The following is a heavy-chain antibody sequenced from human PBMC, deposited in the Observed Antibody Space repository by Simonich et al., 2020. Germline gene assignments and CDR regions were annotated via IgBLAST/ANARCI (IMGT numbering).Heavy chain of an antibody. J-gene: IGHJ3*02. Sequence: QVQLVQSGAEVTKPGASVKVTCKASGYTFTGYYMHWVRQAPGQGLEWLWWINPNSGGTNYDQKFQGRVTMTRDTSISTAYMERSRLRSDDTAVYYCARARLYSSSHAFDIWGQGTMVTVSS. V-gene: IGHV1-2*02. CDR3: ARARLYSSSHAFDI. CDR2: INPNSGGT. D-gene: IGHD6-6*01. CDR1: GYTFTGYY.